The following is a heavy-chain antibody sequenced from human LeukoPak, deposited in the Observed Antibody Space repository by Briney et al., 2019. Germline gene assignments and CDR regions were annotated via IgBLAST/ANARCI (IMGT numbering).Heavy chain of an antibody. CDR1: GFTVSSNY. CDR2: ISSSGST. V-gene: IGHV3-53*01. J-gene: IGHJ3*02. Sequence: PGGSLRLSCAASGFTVSSNYMSWVRQAPGKGLEWVSVISSSGSTYYADSVEGRFTISRDNSKNTMYLQMNSLRAEDPAVYYCARGGDSSGSIRSVFDIWGQGTMVTVSS. D-gene: IGHD3-22*01. CDR3: ARGGDSSGSIRSVFDI.